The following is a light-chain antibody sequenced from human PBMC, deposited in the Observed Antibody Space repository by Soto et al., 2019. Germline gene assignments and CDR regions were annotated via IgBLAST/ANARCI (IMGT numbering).Light chain of an antibody. J-gene: IGKJ4*01. V-gene: IGKV1-39*01. CDR3: QQSFSPLLT. CDR2: GAS. CDR1: QTLSNY. Sequence: DILMTQSPSSVSASVGGSVTITCRASQTLSNYLTWFQQKPGKAPKVLIYGASTLQSGVPSQFSGSVSGAEFTLTITNLQPEDFANYYCQQSFSPLLTFGGGTKVDI.